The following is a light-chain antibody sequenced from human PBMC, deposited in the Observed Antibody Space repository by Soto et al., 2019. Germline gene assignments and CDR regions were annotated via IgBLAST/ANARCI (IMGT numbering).Light chain of an antibody. CDR2: KAS. CDR1: QSISSW. Sequence: DIQMTQSPSTLSASVGDRVTITCRASQSISSWLAWYQQKPGKAPKVLIYKASSLEGGVPSRFSGSGSGTEFTLTISSLQPDDFATYYCQHYASFLYGFGQGTKLDIK. V-gene: IGKV1-5*03. CDR3: QHYASFLYG. J-gene: IGKJ2*03.